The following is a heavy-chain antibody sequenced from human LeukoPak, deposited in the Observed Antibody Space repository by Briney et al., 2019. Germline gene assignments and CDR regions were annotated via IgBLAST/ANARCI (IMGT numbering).Heavy chain of an antibody. CDR3: ARQGEGYYYYGMDV. CDR1: GFTFSSYS. CDR2: ISSSSSYI. D-gene: IGHD2-21*01. J-gene: IGHJ6*02. Sequence: GGSLRLSCAVSGFTFSSYSMNWVRQAPGKGLEWVPSISSSSSYIYYADSVKGRFTISRDNAKNSLYLQMNSLRAEDTAVYYCARQGEGYYYYGMDVWGQGTTVTVSS. V-gene: IGHV3-21*01.